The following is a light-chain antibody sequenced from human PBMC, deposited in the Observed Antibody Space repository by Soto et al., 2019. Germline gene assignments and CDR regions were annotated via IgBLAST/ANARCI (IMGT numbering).Light chain of an antibody. CDR1: SSDVGGYNY. CDR2: EVT. J-gene: IGLJ3*02. Sequence: QSALTQPPSASGSPGQSVTISCTGTSSDVGGYNYVSWYQQHPGKAHKLMIYEVTKRPSGVPDRFSGSKSGNTASLTVSGLQAEDEADYDCSSYAGSNNLLFGGGTKLTV. CDR3: SSYAGSNNLL. V-gene: IGLV2-8*01.